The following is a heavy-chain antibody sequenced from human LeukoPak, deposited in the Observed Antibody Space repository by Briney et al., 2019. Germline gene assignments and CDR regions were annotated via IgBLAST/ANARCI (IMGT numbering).Heavy chain of an antibody. Sequence: SETLSLTCAVYGGSFSGYYWSGIRQPPGKGLEWIGEINHSGSTNYNPSLKSRVTISVDTSKNQFSLKLSSVTAADTAVYYCARQYSNSPYYYYYYYMDVWGKGTTVTVSS. V-gene: IGHV4-34*01. J-gene: IGHJ6*03. CDR2: INHSGST. D-gene: IGHD4-11*01. CDR3: ARQYSNSPYYYYYYYMDV. CDR1: GGSFSGYY.